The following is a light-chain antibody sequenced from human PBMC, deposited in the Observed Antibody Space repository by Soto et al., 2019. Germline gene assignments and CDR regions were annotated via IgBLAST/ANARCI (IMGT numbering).Light chain of an antibody. J-gene: IGLJ1*01. CDR1: SSDVGGYNY. CDR3: SSYAGSNNLGV. V-gene: IGLV2-8*01. Sequence: QSVLTQPPSASGSPGQSVTISCTGTSSDVGGYNYDSWYQQHPGKAPKLMIYEVSKRPSGVPDRFSGSKSGNTASLTVSGLQAEDEADYYCSSYAGSNNLGVFGTGTKVTVL. CDR2: EVS.